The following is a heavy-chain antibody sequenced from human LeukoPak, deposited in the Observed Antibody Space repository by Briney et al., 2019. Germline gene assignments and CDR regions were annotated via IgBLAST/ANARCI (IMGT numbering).Heavy chain of an antibody. D-gene: IGHD3-10*01. CDR1: GSTVSSNY. Sequence: PGGSLRLSCAASGSTVSSNYMSWVRQAPGKGLEWVSVIYSGGSTYYADSVKGRFTIPRDNSKNTLYLQMNSLRAEDTAVYYCARADKRGYYFDYWGQGTLVTVPS. V-gene: IGHV3-53*01. J-gene: IGHJ4*02. CDR3: ARADKRGYYFDY. CDR2: IYSGGST.